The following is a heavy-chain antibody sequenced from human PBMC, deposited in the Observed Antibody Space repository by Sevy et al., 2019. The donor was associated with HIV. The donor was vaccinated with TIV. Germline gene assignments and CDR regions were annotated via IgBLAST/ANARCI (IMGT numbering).Heavy chain of an antibody. CDR2: IRSEAYGGTT. Sequence: GGSLRLSCTGSGFTIDEYAVSWVRQAPGKGLEWVGFIRSEAYGGTTAYGASVKGRFTISRDDSKNIAYLQMNSLKTDDTAVYYCTRNIRDLVPYYYYYMDVWGKGTTVTVSS. CDR1: GFTIDEYA. J-gene: IGHJ6*03. D-gene: IGHD6-13*01. CDR3: TRNIRDLVPYYYYYMDV. V-gene: IGHV3-49*04.